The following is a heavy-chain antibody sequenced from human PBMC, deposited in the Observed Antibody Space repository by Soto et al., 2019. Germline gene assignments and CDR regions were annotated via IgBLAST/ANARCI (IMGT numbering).Heavy chain of an antibody. CDR2: IIPILGIA. J-gene: IGHJ6*03. D-gene: IGHD6-19*01. V-gene: IGHV1-69*04. Sequence: SVKVSCKASGGTFSSYTISWVRQAPGQGLEWMGRIIPILGIANYAQKFQGRVTITADKSTSTAYMELSSLRSEDTAVYYCERDVRYSSGWIQNYYYYMDVWGKGTMVTVSS. CDR3: ERDVRYSSGWIQNYYYYMDV. CDR1: GGTFSSYT.